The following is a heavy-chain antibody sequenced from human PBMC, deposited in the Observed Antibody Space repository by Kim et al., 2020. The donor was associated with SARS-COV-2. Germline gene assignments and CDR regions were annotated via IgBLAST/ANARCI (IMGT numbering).Heavy chain of an antibody. CDR2: ISGSGGST. CDR1: GFTFSSYA. V-gene: IGHV3-23*01. Sequence: GGSLRLSCAASGFTFSSYAMSWVRQAPGKGLEWVSAISGSGGSTYYADSVKGRFTISRDNSKNTLYLQMNSLRAEDTAVYYCAKDSGATMIVVGGPWDYWGQGTLAT. D-gene: IGHD3-22*01. CDR3: AKDSGATMIVVGGPWDY. J-gene: IGHJ4*02.